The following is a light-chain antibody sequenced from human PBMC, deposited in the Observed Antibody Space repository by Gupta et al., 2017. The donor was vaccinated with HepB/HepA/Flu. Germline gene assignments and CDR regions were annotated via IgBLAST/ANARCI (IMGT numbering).Light chain of an antibody. CDR1: QSIRRY. CDR2: AAS. Sequence: DIQMTQSPSSLSASVGDRVTITCRASQSIRRYLNWYQQKPGKAPKLLIYAASSLQRGVTSRFSGSGAGTDFNLTISSRQPEDFASYYCQQRNRNHPLITFGGGTKVEIK. CDR3: QQRNRNHPLIT. J-gene: IGKJ4*01. V-gene: IGKV1-39*01.